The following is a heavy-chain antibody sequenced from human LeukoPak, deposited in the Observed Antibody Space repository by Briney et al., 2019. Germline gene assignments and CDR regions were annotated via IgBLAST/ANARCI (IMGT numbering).Heavy chain of an antibody. CDR1: GFTFSTYV. CDR3: ARDAPPLGMDV. V-gene: IGHV3-30*04. J-gene: IGHJ6*04. Sequence: GGSLRLSCAASGFTFSTYVMLWVRQAPGKGLEWVAVISNDGSTKYYADSVKGRFTVSRDNSKNTVYLQMNSLRAEDTAVYYCARDAPPLGMDVWGIGTTVTASS. CDR2: ISNDGSTK.